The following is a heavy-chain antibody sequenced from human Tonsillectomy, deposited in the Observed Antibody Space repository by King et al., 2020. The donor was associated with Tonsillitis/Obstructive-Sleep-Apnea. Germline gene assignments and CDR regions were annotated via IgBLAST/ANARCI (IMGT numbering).Heavy chain of an antibody. J-gene: IGHJ6*04. V-gene: IGHV3-11*05. CDR1: GFTFSDYY. CDR2: ISDTSRYT. CDR3: ARAQPIGGYCSSTTCYFDDLDV. D-gene: IGHD2-2*01. Sequence: VQLVESGGGLVEPGGSLRLSCSASGFTFSDYYMNWIRQAPGKGLEWVSYISDTSRYTDYADSVKGRFTISRDSAKNSLYLQMNSLRAEDTAVYYCARAQPIGGYCSSTTCYFDDLDVWGKGTTVTVSS.